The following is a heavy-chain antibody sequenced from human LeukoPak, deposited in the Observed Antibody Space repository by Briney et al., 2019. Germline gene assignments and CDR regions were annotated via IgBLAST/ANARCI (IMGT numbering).Heavy chain of an antibody. D-gene: IGHD1-14*01. CDR1: GFTFSSYA. V-gene: IGHV3-23*01. J-gene: IGHJ4*02. CDR3: AKGHRGAGTVYFDY. Sequence: GGSLRLSCAASGFTFSSYAMTWVRQAPGKGLEWVSSISGGGCDTYYADSVKGRFTISRDNSKNTLYLQVNSLRAEDTAVYYCAKGHRGAGTVYFDYWGQGTLVTVSS. CDR2: ISGGGCDT.